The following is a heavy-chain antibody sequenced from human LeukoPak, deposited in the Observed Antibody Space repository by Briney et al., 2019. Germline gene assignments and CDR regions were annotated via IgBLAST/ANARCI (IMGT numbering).Heavy chain of an antibody. CDR2: ISSSSSYI. D-gene: IGHD4-17*01. CDR3: AKDLSVTTRNWFDP. Sequence: GSLRLSCAASGFTFTSYSMNWVRQAPGKGLEWVSSISSSSSYIYYADSVKGRFTISRDNAKNSLYLQMNSLRAEGTAVYYCAKDLSVTTRNWFDPWGQGTLVTVSS. V-gene: IGHV3-21*04. CDR1: GFTFTSYS. J-gene: IGHJ5*02.